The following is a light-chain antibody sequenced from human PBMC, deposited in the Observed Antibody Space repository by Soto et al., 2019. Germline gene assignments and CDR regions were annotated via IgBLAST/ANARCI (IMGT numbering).Light chain of an antibody. CDR2: DVS. CDR1: SSDVGGYNY. CDR3: CSYAGSYTLYV. Sequence: QSALTQPRSVSGSPGQSVTIPCTGTSSDVGGYNYVSWYQQHPGKAPKLMIYDVSERPSGVPDRFSGSKSGNTASLTISGLQAEDEANYYCCSYAGSYTLYVFGTGTKVTVL. J-gene: IGLJ1*01. V-gene: IGLV2-11*01.